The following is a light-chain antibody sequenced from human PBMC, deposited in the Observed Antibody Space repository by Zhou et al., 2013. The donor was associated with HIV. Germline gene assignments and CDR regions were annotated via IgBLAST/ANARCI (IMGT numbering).Light chain of an antibody. Sequence: EIVLTQSPGTLSLSPGERATLSCRASQSVSRSYLAWYQQKPGQAPRLLIYGASSRAPGIPDRFSGSGSGTDFTLTISRLEPEDFALYYCQQYGDSPTFGQGTRLEIK. CDR3: QQYGDSPT. CDR1: QSVSRSY. CDR2: GAS. J-gene: IGKJ5*01. V-gene: IGKV3-20*01.